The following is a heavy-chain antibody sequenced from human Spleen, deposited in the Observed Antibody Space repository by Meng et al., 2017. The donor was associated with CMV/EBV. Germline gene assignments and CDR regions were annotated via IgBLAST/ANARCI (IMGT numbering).Heavy chain of an antibody. D-gene: IGHD3-22*01. Sequence: QLQPQQGGSGLLKPSEALSLTCAVYGGSFSGYYWSWIRQPPGKGLEWIGEINHSGSTNYNPSLKSRVTISVDTSKNQFSLKLSSVTAADTAVYYCARRPQWLLNFDYWGQGTLVTVSS. CDR1: GGSFSGYY. CDR2: INHSGST. V-gene: IGHV4-34*01. J-gene: IGHJ4*02. CDR3: ARRPQWLLNFDY.